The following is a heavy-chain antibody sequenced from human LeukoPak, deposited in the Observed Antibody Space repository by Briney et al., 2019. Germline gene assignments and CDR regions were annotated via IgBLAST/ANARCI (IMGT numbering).Heavy chain of an antibody. J-gene: IGHJ4*02. D-gene: IGHD4-17*01. CDR1: GFTFISYA. Sequence: GGSLRLSCAASGFTFISYAMSWVRQAPGKGLEWVSAIDGSGGSTYYADSVKGRFTISRDNSKNTLYLLMNSLRAEDTAIYYCAKDDYGVLDYWGQGTLVTVSS. CDR3: AKDDYGVLDY. CDR2: IDGSGGST. V-gene: IGHV3-23*01.